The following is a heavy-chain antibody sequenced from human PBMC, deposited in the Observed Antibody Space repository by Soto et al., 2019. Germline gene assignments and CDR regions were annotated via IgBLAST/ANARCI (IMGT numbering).Heavy chain of an antibody. CDR3: AREAGSRGYCSGGSCYNWFNP. Sequence: SETLSLTCTVSGGSISSGGYYWSWIRQHPGKGLEWIGYIYHSGSTYYNPSLKSRVTISVDRSKNQFSLKLSSVTAADTAVYYCAREAGSRGYCSGGSCYNWFNPWGQGTLVTVSS. D-gene: IGHD2-15*01. CDR1: GGSISSGGYY. CDR2: IYHSGST. J-gene: IGHJ5*02. V-gene: IGHV4-30-2*01.